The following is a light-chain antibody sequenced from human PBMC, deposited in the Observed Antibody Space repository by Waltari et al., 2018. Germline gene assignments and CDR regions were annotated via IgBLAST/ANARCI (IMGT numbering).Light chain of an antibody. Sequence: DFQITQSPSSLSASVGDRDTLTRRASPHISRHLHWSQQTPGKAPNLLLYGASTLHRGVLTRSGASGAGEDVYFSNSRVKPEDFATYYGGKRYSVPGKFGEGTKVAMK. J-gene: IGKJ4*02. CDR2: GAS. CDR1: PHISRH. CDR3: GKRYSVPGK. V-gene: IGKV1-39*01.